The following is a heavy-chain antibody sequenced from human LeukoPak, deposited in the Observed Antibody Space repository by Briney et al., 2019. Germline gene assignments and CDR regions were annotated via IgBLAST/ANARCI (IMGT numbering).Heavy chain of an antibody. CDR1: GYTFTSYD. CDR2: MNPNSGNT. D-gene: IGHD3-10*01. V-gene: IGHV1-8*01. CDR3: ARGYSLWFGELFGY. Sequence: ASVNVSCKASGYTFTSYDINWVRQATGQGLECMGWMNPNSGNTGYAQKFQGRVTMTTNTSISTAYMELRSLRSEDTAAYYCARGYSLWFGELFGYWGQGTLVTVSS. J-gene: IGHJ4*02.